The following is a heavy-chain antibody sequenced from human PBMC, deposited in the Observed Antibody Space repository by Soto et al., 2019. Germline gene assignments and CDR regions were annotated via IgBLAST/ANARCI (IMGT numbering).Heavy chain of an antibody. CDR3: ARAQGVHSSSQPLDGMDV. CDR1: GYTFTGYY. Sequence: ASVKVSCKASGYTFTGYYMHWVRQAPGQGLEWMGWINPNSGGTNYAQKFQGWVTMTRDTSISTAYMELSRLRSDDTAVYYCARAQGVHSSSQPLDGMDVWGQGTTVTVSS. V-gene: IGHV1-2*04. J-gene: IGHJ6*01. CDR2: INPNSGGT. D-gene: IGHD6-13*01.